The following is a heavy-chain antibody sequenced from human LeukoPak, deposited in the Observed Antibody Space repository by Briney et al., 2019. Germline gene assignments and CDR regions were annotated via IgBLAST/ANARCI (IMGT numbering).Heavy chain of an antibody. D-gene: IGHD1-26*01. CDR1: GYPFTGYF. J-gene: IGHJ4*02. CDR3: ARDLRGLGDYFDY. CDR2: INPVSGGT. V-gene: IGHV1-2*02. Sequence: VASVKVSCKASGYPFTGYFIHWVRQAPGQGLEWMGWINPVSGGTNYPPKFQGRVTMTRDTSISTAYMGVSRLRSDDTAVYYCARDLRGLGDYFDYWGQGTLVTVSS.